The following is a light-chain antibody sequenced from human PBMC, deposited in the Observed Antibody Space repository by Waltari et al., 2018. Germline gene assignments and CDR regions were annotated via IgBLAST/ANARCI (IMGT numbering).Light chain of an antibody. CDR2: DAS. CDR3: QQSYSASSPT. Sequence: DIQMTQSPSTLSASVGDRVTITCRASQSISSWLAWYQQKPGKAPKLLIYDASSLESGVPSRFSGSGSGTEFTLTISSLQREDYATYYCQQSYSASSPTFGPGTKV. CDR1: QSISSW. J-gene: IGKJ3*01. V-gene: IGKV1-5*01.